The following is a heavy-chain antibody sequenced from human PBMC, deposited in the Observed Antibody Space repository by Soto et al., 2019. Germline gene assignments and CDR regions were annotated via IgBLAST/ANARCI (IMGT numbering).Heavy chain of an antibody. CDR2: IYYSGST. J-gene: IGHJ4*02. D-gene: IGHD4-17*01. CDR3: ARSIYGDYVDY. CDR1: GGSLRGYY. V-gene: IGHV4-59*01. Sequence: SETPSLPCSVSGGSLRGYYWGWVRQPPGKGLEWIANIYYSGSTNYNPSLKSRVTILVDTSKNQFSLKLSSVTAADTAVYYCARSIYGDYVDYWGQGTLVTVSS.